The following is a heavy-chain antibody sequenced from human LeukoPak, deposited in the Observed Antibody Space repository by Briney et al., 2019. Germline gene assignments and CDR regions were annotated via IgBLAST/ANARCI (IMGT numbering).Heavy chain of an antibody. D-gene: IGHD3-3*01. CDR2: INSDGSST. J-gene: IGHJ6*03. Sequence: PGGSLRLSCAASGFTFSSYWMHWVRQAPGKGLVWVSRINSDGSSTSYADSVKGRFTISRDNAKNTLYLQMNSLRSEDTAVYYCATGVLRFLEWYYYMDVWGKGTTVTVSS. CDR3: ATGVLRFLEWYYYMDV. V-gene: IGHV3-74*01. CDR1: GFTFSSYW.